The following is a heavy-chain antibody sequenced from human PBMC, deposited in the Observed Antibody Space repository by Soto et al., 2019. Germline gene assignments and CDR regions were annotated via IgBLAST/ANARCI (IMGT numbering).Heavy chain of an antibody. CDR2: LVINGVGT. CDR3: ARRARPDFYYMDV. Sequence: EVQLAESGGGLAQPGGSLRLSCAASGFTLSGYAMDWVRPATGKGLEYVSGLVINGVGTYYANSVQGRFTISRDNSKNTVYLQMGSLRPEDMAVYYCARRARPDFYYMDVWGKGTTVTVS. D-gene: IGHD6-6*01. J-gene: IGHJ6*03. V-gene: IGHV3-64*01. CDR1: GFTLSGYA.